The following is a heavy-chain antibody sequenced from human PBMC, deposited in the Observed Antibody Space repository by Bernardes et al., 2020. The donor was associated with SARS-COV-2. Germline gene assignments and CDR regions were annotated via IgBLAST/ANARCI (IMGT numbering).Heavy chain of an antibody. Sequence: SLILSCAASGFTFDDYAMHWVRQAPGQGLEWVSGISWNSGSIGYADSVKGRFTISRDNAKNSLYLQMNSLRAEDTALYYCAKAQLRGYSYGCDYWGQGTLVTVSS. CDR3: AKAQLRGYSYGCDY. CDR2: ISWNSGSI. D-gene: IGHD5-18*01. CDR1: GFTFDDYA. V-gene: IGHV3-9*01. J-gene: IGHJ4*02.